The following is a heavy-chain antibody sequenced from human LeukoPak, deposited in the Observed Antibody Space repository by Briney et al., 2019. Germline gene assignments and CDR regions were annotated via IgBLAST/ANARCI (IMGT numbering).Heavy chain of an antibody. CDR2: ITWDAGST. V-gene: IGHV3-43D*03. D-gene: IGHD6-13*01. Sequence: GGSLRLSCAASGFTFSNYAMSWVRQAPGKGLEWVSLITWDAGSTYYADSVKGRFTISRDNSKNSLYLQMNSLRAEDTALYYCAKGTSSWHEFDYWGQGTWSPSPQ. CDR3: AKGTSSWHEFDY. CDR1: GFTFSNYA. J-gene: IGHJ4*02.